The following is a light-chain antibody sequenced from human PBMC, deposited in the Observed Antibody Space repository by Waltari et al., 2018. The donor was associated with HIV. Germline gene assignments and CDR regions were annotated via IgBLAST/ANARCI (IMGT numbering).Light chain of an antibody. V-gene: IGLV2-14*01. J-gene: IGLJ3*02. CDR2: GVD. CDR1: SLDIGLYDF. CDR3: SSHTLTRVLL. Sequence: QSALTQPASMSGSPGQSITISCTGSSLDIGLYDFVSWYIHLPNTPPQLIIYGVDRRPPGITARFSASKSGDVASLTISGLQAEDEADYYCSSHTLTRVLLFGGGTRLTVL.